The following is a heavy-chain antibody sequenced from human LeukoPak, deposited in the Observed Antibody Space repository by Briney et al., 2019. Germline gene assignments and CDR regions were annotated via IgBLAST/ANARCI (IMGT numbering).Heavy chain of an antibody. D-gene: IGHD3-9*01. CDR1: GYTFTSYY. V-gene: IGHV1-46*01. CDR3: ARDLGGYFDWLLPDY. J-gene: IGHJ4*02. CDR2: INPSGGST. Sequence: ASVKVSCKASGYTFTSYYMHWVRQAPGQGLEWMGIINPSGGSTSYAQKFQGRVTMTRDTSTSTVYMELSSLRSEDTAVYYCARDLGGYFDWLLPDYWGQGTLVTVSS.